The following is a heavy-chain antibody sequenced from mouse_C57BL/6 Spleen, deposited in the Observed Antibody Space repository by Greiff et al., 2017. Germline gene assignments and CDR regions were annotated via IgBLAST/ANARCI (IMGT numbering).Heavy chain of an antibody. Sequence: VKLQESGAELARPGASVKLSCKASGYTFTSYGISWVKQRTGQGLEWIGEIYPRSGNTYYNEKFKGKATLTADKSSSTAYMELRSLTSEDSAVYFCARKVDYYGSSYPDYYAMDYWGQGTSVTVSS. V-gene: IGHV1-81*01. CDR1: GYTFTSYG. J-gene: IGHJ4*01. D-gene: IGHD1-1*01. CDR3: ARKVDYYGSSYPDYYAMDY. CDR2: IYPRSGNT.